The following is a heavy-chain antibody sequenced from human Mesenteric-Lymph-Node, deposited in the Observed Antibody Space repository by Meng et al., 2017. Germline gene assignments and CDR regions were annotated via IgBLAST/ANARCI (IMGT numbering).Heavy chain of an antibody. Sequence: GESLKISCAASGFTFSSYWMSWVRQAPGKGLEWVANIKQDGSEKYYVDSVKGRFTISRDNSKNTVYLQMNSLRADDTAVYYCATLRGGYCRSTDCWGQGTLVTVSS. J-gene: IGHJ4*02. CDR3: ATLRGGYCRSTDC. V-gene: IGHV3-7*03. CDR1: GFTFSSYW. D-gene: IGHD2-21*01. CDR2: IKQDGSEK.